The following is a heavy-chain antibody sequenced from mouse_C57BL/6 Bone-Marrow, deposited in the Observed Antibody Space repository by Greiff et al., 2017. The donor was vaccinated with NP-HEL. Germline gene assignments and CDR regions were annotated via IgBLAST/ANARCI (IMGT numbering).Heavy chain of an antibody. J-gene: IGHJ4*01. CDR3: ASPSTMVTHYYAMDY. Sequence: VQLVESGPGLVQPSQSLSIPFTVSGFSLTSYGVHWVRPSPGKGLEWLGVIWSGGSTDYNAAFISRLSISKDNSKSQVFFKMNSLQADDTAIYYCASPSTMVTHYYAMDYWGQGTSVTVSS. CDR1: GFSLTSYG. D-gene: IGHD2-2*01. CDR2: IWSGGST. V-gene: IGHV2-2*01.